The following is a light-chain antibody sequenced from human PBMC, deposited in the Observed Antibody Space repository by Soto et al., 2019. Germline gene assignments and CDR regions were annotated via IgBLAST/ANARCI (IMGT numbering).Light chain of an antibody. Sequence: SVLTQPPSASGTPGQRVTISCSGSSSNIGTNYVYWYQQLPGTAPKLLIYRNTQRPSGVPDRFSDSKSGTSASLAISGLRSEDEADYYCAAWDDSLSGLVFGTGTKVTVL. CDR3: AAWDDSLSGLV. V-gene: IGLV1-47*01. CDR1: SSNIGTNY. J-gene: IGLJ1*01. CDR2: RNT.